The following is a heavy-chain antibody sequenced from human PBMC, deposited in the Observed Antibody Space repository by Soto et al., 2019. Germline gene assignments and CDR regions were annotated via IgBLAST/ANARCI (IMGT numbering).Heavy chain of an antibody. CDR1: GFTFSSYA. CDR2: ISYDGSNK. Sequence: QVQLVESGGGVVQPGRSLRLSCAASGFTFSSYAMHWVRQAPGKGLEWVAVISYDGSNKYYADSVKGRFTISRDNSKNTLYLQMNSLRAEDTAVYYCARWYSSSWYAPPYYYYYGMDVWGHGTTVTVSS. V-gene: IGHV3-30-3*01. D-gene: IGHD6-13*01. J-gene: IGHJ6*02. CDR3: ARWYSSSWYAPPYYYYYGMDV.